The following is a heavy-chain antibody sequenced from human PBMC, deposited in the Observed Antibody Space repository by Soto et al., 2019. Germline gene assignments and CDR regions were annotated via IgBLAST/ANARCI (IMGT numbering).Heavy chain of an antibody. D-gene: IGHD6-19*01. CDR1: GYTFTSYA. V-gene: IGHV1-3*01. J-gene: IGHJ4*02. Sequence: QVQLVQSGAEVKKPGASVKVSCKASGYTFTSYAMHWVRQAPGQRLEWMGWINAGNGKTKYSQKFQGRVTITRDTSASTAYMELSSLRSEDTAVYYCARVSGWYYFDYWGQGTLVTVSS. CDR3: ARVSGWYYFDY. CDR2: INAGNGKT.